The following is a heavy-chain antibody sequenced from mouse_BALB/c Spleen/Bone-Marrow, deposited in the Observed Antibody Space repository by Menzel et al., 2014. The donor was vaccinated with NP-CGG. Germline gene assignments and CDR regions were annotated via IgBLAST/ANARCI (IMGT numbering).Heavy chain of an antibody. J-gene: IGHJ2*01. CDR2: ISSGGSYT. Sequence: EVQLQQSGGGLVKPGGSLKLSCAASGFTFSYYGMSWVRQSPEKRLEWVAEISSGGSYTYYPDTVTGRFTISRDNAKNTLYLEMRCLRSEDTAMYYCARDSSGYFDYWGQGTTLTVSS. CDR3: ARDSSGYFDY. D-gene: IGHD3-1*01. V-gene: IGHV5-9-4*01. CDR1: GFTFSYYG.